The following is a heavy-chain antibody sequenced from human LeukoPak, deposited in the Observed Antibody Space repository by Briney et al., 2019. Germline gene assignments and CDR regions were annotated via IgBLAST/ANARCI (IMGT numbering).Heavy chain of an antibody. CDR3: AREPGSAKRFDY. Sequence: ASVKVSCKASGYTFTSYYMHWVRQAPGQGLEWMGIINPSGGSTSYAQKFQGRVTMTTDKSTNTAYMELTGLRSEDTAVYYCAREPGSAKRFDYWGQGALVTVSS. J-gene: IGHJ4*02. CDR2: INPSGGST. V-gene: IGHV1-46*01. CDR1: GYTFTSYY.